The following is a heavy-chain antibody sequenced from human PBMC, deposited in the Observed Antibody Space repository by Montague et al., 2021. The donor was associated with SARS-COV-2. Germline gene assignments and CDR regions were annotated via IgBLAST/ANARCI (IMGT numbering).Heavy chain of an antibody. CDR2: INTDGSTS. CDR1: GFTFSSYW. CDR3: ARNSDS. V-gene: IGHV3-74*01. J-gene: IGHJ4*02. Sequence: SLSLSWSASGFTFSSYWMHWVRQAPGKGLVWVSRINTDGSTSTYADSVKGRFTVSRDNAKNTLYLQMSSLRAEDTAVYYCARNSDSWGQGTLVTVSS.